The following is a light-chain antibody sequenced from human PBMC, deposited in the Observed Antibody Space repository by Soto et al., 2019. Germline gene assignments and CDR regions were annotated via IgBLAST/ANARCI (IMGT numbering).Light chain of an antibody. Sequence: EIVLTQSPGTLSLSPGERATLSCRASQSVSSGYLAWYQQKPGQAPRLLIYGASTRATGIPDRFSGSGSGTDFTLTISSLEPEDFAVYYCQQRSNWPPNTFGQGTRLEN. CDR1: QSVSSGY. CDR2: GAS. CDR3: QQRSNWPPNT. J-gene: IGKJ5*01. V-gene: IGKV3D-20*02.